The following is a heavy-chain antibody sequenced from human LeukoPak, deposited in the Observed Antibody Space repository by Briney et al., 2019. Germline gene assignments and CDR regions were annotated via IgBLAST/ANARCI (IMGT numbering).Heavy chain of an antibody. CDR2: IHNSVNI. D-gene: IGHD1-26*01. V-gene: IGHV4-59*01. J-gene: IGHJ3*01. CDR3: VREYSGSQDGF. Sequence: SETLSLTCTVSGDSISNYYWSWIRLAPGKGLEWIGNIHNSVNINYNPALKSRVTILIDTSKNQFSLRLSSVTAADTAVYYCVREYSGSQDGFWGQGTMVTVSS. CDR1: GDSISNYY.